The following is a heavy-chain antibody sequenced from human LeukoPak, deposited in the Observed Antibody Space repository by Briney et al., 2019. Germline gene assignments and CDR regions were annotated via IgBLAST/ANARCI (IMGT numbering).Heavy chain of an antibody. CDR3: ARTSGSYSNWFDP. V-gene: IGHV4-39*07. CDR2: IYYSGST. J-gene: IGHJ5*02. CDR1: GGSISSRSYY. D-gene: IGHD1-26*01. Sequence: SETLSLTCSVSGGSISSRSYYWGWIRQPPGKGLEWIGSIYYSGSTYYNPSLKSRVTISVDTSKNQCSLKLSSVTAADTAVYYCARTSGSYSNWFDPWGQGTLVTVSS.